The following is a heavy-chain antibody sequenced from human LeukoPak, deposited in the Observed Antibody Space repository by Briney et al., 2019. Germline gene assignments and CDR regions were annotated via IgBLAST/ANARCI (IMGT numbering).Heavy chain of an antibody. CDR2: IIPIFGTA. CDR3: ARGHSEWVY. Sequence: GASVKVSCKASGYTFTSYYMHWVRQAPGQGLEWMGGIIPIFGTANYAQKFQGRVTITRNTSISTAYMELSSLRSEDTAVYYCARGHSEWVYWGQGTLVTVSS. J-gene: IGHJ4*02. CDR1: GYTFTSYY. D-gene: IGHD1-26*01. V-gene: IGHV1-8*03.